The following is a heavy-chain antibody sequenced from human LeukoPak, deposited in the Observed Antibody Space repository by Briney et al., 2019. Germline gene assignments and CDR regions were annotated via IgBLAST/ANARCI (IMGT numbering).Heavy chain of an antibody. Sequence: ASVKVSCKASGYILTSYYMHWVRQAPGQGLEWMGMINPSGGSTSYAQKFQGRVTMTRDTSTSTVYMELSSLRSEDTAVYYCARVTSGSRYYDYWGQGSLVTVSS. CDR3: ARVTSGSRYYDY. D-gene: IGHD1-14*01. CDR2: INPSGGST. V-gene: IGHV1-46*01. CDR1: GYILTSYY. J-gene: IGHJ4*02.